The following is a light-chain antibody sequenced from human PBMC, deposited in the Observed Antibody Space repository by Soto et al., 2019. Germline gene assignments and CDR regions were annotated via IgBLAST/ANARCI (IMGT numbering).Light chain of an antibody. V-gene: IGLV2-23*01. CDR2: EGS. CDR1: SSDVGSYNL. Sequence: QSALTQPASVSGSPGQSITISCTGTSSDVGSYNLVSWYQQHPGKAPKLMIYEGSKRPSGLSNRFSGSKSGNTASLTISGLQAEDEADYYCCSYAGSNTWVFGGGTKVTVL. CDR3: CSYAGSNTWV. J-gene: IGLJ3*02.